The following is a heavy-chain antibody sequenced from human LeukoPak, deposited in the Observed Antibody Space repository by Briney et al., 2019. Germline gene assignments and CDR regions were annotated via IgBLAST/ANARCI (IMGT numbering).Heavy chain of an antibody. D-gene: IGHD7-27*01. CDR3: ARAWATDFDY. J-gene: IGHJ4*02. CDR1: GFTFSIYA. V-gene: IGHV3-21*01. Sequence: GGSLRLSCAASGFTFSIYAMNWVRQAPGKGLEWVSSISSSTSYIYYADSVKGRFTISRDNAKNSLYLQMNSLRAEDTAVYYCARAWATDFDYWGQGTLVTVSS. CDR2: ISSSTSYI.